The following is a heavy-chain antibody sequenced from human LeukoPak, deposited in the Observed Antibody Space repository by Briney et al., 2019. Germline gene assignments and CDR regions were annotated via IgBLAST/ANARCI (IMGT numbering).Heavy chain of an antibody. CDR3: ARDHIDGFNPNNWFDP. Sequence: SETLSLTCTVPGDSISKDYYCWAWIRQPPGKGLEWIGTIYNNANTYYNPPLESRVTMSVDTSKNQISLTLTSVTAADTAVYYCARDHIDGFNPNNWFDPWGQGTLVTVSS. CDR2: IYNNANT. CDR1: GDSISKDYYC. V-gene: IGHV4-39*07. D-gene: IGHD5-24*01. J-gene: IGHJ5*02.